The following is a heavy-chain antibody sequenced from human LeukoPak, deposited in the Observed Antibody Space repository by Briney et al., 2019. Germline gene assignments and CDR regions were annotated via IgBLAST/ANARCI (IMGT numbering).Heavy chain of an antibody. Sequence: SETLSLTCAVYGGSFSGYYWSWIRQPPGKGLEWIGEINHSGSTNYNPSLKSRVTISVDTSKNQFSLKLSSVTAADTAVYYCARDLNRRGEFDYWGQGTPVTVSS. V-gene: IGHV4-34*01. CDR1: GGSFSGYY. CDR3: ARDLNRRGEFDY. J-gene: IGHJ4*02. D-gene: IGHD3-10*01. CDR2: INHSGST.